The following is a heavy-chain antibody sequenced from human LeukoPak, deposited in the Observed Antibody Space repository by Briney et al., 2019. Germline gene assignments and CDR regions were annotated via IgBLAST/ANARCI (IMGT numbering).Heavy chain of an antibody. Sequence: SGGSLRLSCAASGFTFSSYAMSWVRQAPGKGLEWVSAISGSGGSTYYADSVKGRFTISRDNSKNTLYLQMNSLRAEDTAVYYCAKDPRYYYDSSGYRKYYYGMDVWDQGTTVTVSS. CDR1: GFTFSSYA. J-gene: IGHJ6*02. V-gene: IGHV3-23*01. D-gene: IGHD3-22*01. CDR3: AKDPRYYYDSSGYRKYYYGMDV. CDR2: ISGSGGST.